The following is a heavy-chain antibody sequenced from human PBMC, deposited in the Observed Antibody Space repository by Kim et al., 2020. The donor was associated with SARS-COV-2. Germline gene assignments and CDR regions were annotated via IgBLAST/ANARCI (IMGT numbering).Heavy chain of an antibody. D-gene: IGHD4-17*01. Sequence: YRYHADSVKGRFTVSRDNAKNSLYLQMNSLRVEDTAVYYCVRGGDDFGDYWGQGTLVTVSS. CDR3: VRGGDDFGDY. J-gene: IGHJ4*02. V-gene: IGHV3-21*01. CDR2: YR.